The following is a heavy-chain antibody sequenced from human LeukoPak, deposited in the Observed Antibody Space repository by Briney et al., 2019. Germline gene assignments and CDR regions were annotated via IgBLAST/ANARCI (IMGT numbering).Heavy chain of an antibody. CDR3: AKEGNYYDSSGYYRSYYFDY. J-gene: IGHJ4*02. V-gene: IGHV3-30*18. Sequence: GGSLRLSCAAAGFTFSSYAMHWVRQAPGKGLEWEAVISYDGSNKYYADSVKGRFTISRDNSKNTLDLQMNSLRAEDTAVYYCAKEGNYYDSSGYYRSYYFDYWGQGTLVTVSS. D-gene: IGHD3-22*01. CDR1: GFTFSSYA. CDR2: ISYDGSNK.